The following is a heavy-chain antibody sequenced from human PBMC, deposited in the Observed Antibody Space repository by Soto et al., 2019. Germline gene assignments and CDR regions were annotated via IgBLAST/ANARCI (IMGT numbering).Heavy chain of an antibody. CDR2: ISGGGDGA. V-gene: IGHV3-23*01. Sequence: EVQLLESGGGLVQPGGSLRLSCAASGFTFSSYAMSWVRQAPGKGLEWVSTISGGGDGAYYADSVKGHFTISRDNSKNTLYLQMNSLRAEDTAIYYCAKKGLGSLKTYCSGSGCYYAFDIWGQGTMVTVSS. CDR1: GFTFSSYA. CDR3: AKKGLGSLKTYCSGSGCYYAFDI. J-gene: IGHJ3*02. D-gene: IGHD2-15*01.